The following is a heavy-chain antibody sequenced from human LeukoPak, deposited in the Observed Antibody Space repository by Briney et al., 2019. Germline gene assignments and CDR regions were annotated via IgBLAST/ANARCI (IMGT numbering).Heavy chain of an antibody. D-gene: IGHD6-19*01. CDR1: GFTFSTYS. J-gene: IGHJ4*02. CDR2: INSVSSAI. CDR3: ARSAYSSGCLAY. V-gene: IGHV3-48*01. Sequence: PGGSLRLSCEASGFTFSTYSMNWVRQAPGKGLEWRSYINSVSSAIYYADSVKGRFTISRDNAKNSLYLQMNSLRAEDTAVYYCARSAYSSGCLAYWGQGTLVTVSS.